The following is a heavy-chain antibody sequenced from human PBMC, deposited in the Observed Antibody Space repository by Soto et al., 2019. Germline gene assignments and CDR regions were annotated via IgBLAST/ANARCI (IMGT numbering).Heavy chain of an antibody. D-gene: IGHD5-18*01. CDR2: IYYSGST. CDR3: ARGRGANPARNSYGRPAYYYYYYYMDV. Sequence: SETLSLTCTVSGGSISSGCYYWSWIRQHPGKGLEWIGYIYYSGSTYYNPSLKSRVTISVDTSKNQFSLKLSSVTAADTAVYYCARGRGANPARNSYGRPAYYYYYYYMDVWGKGTTVTVSS. J-gene: IGHJ6*03. V-gene: IGHV4-31*03. CDR1: GGSISSGCYY.